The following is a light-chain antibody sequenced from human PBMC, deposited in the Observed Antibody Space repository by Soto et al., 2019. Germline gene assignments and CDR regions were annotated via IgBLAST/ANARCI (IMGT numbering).Light chain of an antibody. Sequence: DIHMTQSPSSLSASVGDRVTITCRASQSINTYLNWYQQKPGKAPNLLIYAASSLHSGVPSRFSGGGSGTDFTLTISSLQPEDSATYYCQQSFDGPRTFDQGTKVEIK. CDR3: QQSFDGPRT. CDR1: QSINTY. V-gene: IGKV1-39*01. CDR2: AAS. J-gene: IGKJ1*01.